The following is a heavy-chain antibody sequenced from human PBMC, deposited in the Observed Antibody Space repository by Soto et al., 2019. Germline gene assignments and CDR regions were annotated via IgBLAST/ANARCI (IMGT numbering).Heavy chain of an antibody. D-gene: IGHD3-22*01. CDR2: INAGNGKT. J-gene: IGHJ6*02. Sequence: GASVKVSCKASGYTFSNYATHWVRQAPGQRLEWMGWINAGNGKTKYSQNFQGRVTITRDTSASTAYMELSSLRSEDTAVYYCARNFEFYYSSGYQPYYYYGMDVWGQGTTVTVSS. V-gene: IGHV1-3*01. CDR1: GYTFSNYA. CDR3: ARNFEFYYSSGYQPYYYYGMDV.